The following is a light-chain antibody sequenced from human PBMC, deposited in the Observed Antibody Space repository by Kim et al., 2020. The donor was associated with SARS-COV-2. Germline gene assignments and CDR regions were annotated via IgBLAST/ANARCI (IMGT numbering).Light chain of an antibody. V-gene: IGLV2-23*02. CDR3: CSYAGSSTWV. J-gene: IGLJ3*02. CDR1: SSDGGTYNL. Sequence: GQSITIACTGTSSDGGTYNLVSWYQKNPGKAPKLMIYEVTKRPSGVSNRFSGSKSGNAASLTISGLQAEDEADYYCCSYAGSSTWVFGGGTQLTVL. CDR2: EVT.